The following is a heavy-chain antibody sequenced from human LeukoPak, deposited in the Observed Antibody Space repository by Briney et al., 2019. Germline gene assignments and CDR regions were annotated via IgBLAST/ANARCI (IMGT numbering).Heavy chain of an antibody. D-gene: IGHD3-22*01. CDR1: GFTFSSYW. Sequence: GGSLRLSCAASGFTFSSYWMHWVRQAPGKGLVWVSRINSDGSSTSYADSVKGRFTISRDNAKNTLYLQMNSLRAEDTAVYYCARPDSGSGYFDAFDIWGQGTMVTVSS. V-gene: IGHV3-74*01. CDR3: ARPDSGSGYFDAFDI. CDR2: INSDGSST. J-gene: IGHJ3*02.